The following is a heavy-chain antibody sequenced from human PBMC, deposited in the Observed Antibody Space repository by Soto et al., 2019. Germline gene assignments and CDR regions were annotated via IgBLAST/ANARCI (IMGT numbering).Heavy chain of an antibody. V-gene: IGHV4-4*07. CDR1: GGSISSYY. Sequence: QVQLQESGPGLVKPSETLSLTCTVSGGSISSYYWSWIRQPAGKGLEWIGRIYTSGSTNYNPSLKSRVTMSVGPSKNQFSLKLGSVTAADTAVYYCARQPRAAGTNQFDYWGQGTLVTVSS. J-gene: IGHJ4*02. D-gene: IGHD6-13*01. CDR2: IYTSGST. CDR3: ARQPRAAGTNQFDY.